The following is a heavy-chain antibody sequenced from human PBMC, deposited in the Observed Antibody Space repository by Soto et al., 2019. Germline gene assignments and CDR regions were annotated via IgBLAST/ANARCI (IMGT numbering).Heavy chain of an antibody. D-gene: IGHD6-6*01. J-gene: IGHJ4*02. Sequence: SETMSLTCTVSGGSISSYYWSWIRQPPGKGLEWIGYIYYSGSTNYNPSLKSRVTISVDTSKNQFSLKLSSVTAADTAVYYCARSSIAAHFDYWGQGTLVTVSS. CDR2: IYYSGST. CDR3: ARSSIAAHFDY. CDR1: GGSISSYY. V-gene: IGHV4-59*01.